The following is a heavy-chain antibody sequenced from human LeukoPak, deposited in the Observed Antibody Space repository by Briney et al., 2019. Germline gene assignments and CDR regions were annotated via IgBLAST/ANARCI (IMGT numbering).Heavy chain of an antibody. CDR2: IYYSGST. D-gene: IGHD3-9*01. CDR3: ARLVSDILTGYYKPQGYYFDY. J-gene: IGHJ4*02. Sequence: MSSETLSLTCTVSGGSISSSSYYWGWIRQPPGKGLEWIGSIYYSGSTYYNPSLESRVTISVDTSKNQFSLKLSSVTAADTAVYYCARLVSDILTGYYKPQGYYFDYWGQGTLVTVSS. V-gene: IGHV4-39*01. CDR1: GGSISSSSYY.